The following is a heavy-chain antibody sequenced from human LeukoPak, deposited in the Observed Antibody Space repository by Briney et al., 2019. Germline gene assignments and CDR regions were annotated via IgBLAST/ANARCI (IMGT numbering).Heavy chain of an antibody. V-gene: IGHV3-23*01. Sequence: GGSLRLSCGASGFTFSSYTMTWVRQAPGKGLKWVSTITTGDGNTYYADSVKGRFTVSRDDSKSTLYLQMNSLRAEDTAVYYCAKDGGLWVSAHWGDSWGRGTLVTVSS. CDR3: AKDGGLWVSAHWGDS. D-gene: IGHD7-27*01. CDR2: ITTGDGNT. CDR1: GFTFSSYT. J-gene: IGHJ4*02.